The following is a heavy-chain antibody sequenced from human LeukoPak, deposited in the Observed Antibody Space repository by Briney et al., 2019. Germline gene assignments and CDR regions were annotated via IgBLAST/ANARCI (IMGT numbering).Heavy chain of an antibody. CDR3: GRDVSRGAGGAFEI. Sequence: GGSLRLSCAASGSTFSRYWMSWARQAPGKGLEWVANIKQDGSEKYYVDSVKGRFTISRDNAKNSLYLQMNSLRAEDTAVYYCGRDVSRGAGGAFEIWGQGKMVPVSS. J-gene: IGHJ3*02. D-gene: IGHD2-8*02. CDR1: GSTFSRYW. V-gene: IGHV3-7*01. CDR2: IKQDGSEK.